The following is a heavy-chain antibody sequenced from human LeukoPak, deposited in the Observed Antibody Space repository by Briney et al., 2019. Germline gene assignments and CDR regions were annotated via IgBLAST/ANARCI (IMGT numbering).Heavy chain of an antibody. CDR3: ARDYGDPSPFFDY. CDR1: GGSISSYH. CDR2: IYYSGST. V-gene: IGHV4-59*12. J-gene: IGHJ4*02. D-gene: IGHD4-17*01. Sequence: SETLSLTCTVSGGSISSYHWSWIRQPPGKGLEWIGYIYYSGSTYYNPSLKSRVTISVDTSKNQFSLKLSSVTAADTAVYYCARDYGDPSPFFDYWGQGTLVTVSS.